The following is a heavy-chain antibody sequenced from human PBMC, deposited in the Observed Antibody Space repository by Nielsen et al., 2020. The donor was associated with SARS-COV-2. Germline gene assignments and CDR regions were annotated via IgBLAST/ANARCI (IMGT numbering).Heavy chain of an antibody. D-gene: IGHD2-15*01. CDR1: GVTFSSYA. CDR2: IIPIFGTA. J-gene: IGHJ5*02. Sequence: SVKVSCKASGVTFSSYAISWVRQAPGQGLEWMGGIIPIFGTANYAQKFQGRVTITADESTSTAYMELSSLRSEDTAVYYCAFRGCSGGSCHGWFDPWGQGTLVTVSS. V-gene: IGHV1-69*13. CDR3: AFRGCSGGSCHGWFDP.